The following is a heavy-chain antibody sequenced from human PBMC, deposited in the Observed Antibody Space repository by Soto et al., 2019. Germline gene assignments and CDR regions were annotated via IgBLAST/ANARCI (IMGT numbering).Heavy chain of an antibody. CDR2: ISPYSGNT. J-gene: IGHJ6*02. CDR3: AILDNYVTPTPPDV. Sequence: QVQLVQSGDEVMKPGSSVKVSCKASGYIFVNYGIAWVRQAPGQGLEWMGWISPYSGNTHYASKVQGRLTMTTDTSTCTAYMEQSSLTSAATAVYYCAILDNYVTPTPPDVWGPGTTVTVSS. V-gene: IGHV1-18*01. D-gene: IGHD3-16*01. CDR1: GYIFVNYG.